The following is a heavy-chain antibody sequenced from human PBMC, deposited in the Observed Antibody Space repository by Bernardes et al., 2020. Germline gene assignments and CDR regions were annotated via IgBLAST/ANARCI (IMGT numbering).Heavy chain of an antibody. CDR3: ARGVEMATTSFDY. CDR1: GSTFSSYS. CDR2: ISSSSSYI. J-gene: IGHJ4*02. Sequence: GGSLRLSCAASGSTFSSYSMNWVRQAPGKGLEWVSSISSSSSYIYYADSVKGRFTISRDNAKNSLYLQMNSLRAEDTAVYYCARGVEMATTSFDYWGQGTLVTVSS. D-gene: IGHD5-12*01. V-gene: IGHV3-21*01.